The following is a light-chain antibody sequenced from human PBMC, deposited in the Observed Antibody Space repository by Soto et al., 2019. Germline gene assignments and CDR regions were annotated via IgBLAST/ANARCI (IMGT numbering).Light chain of an antibody. CDR1: QSISNW. CDR2: KAS. Sequence: DIQMTQSPSTLSASVGDRVTITCRASQSISNWLAWYQQKPGKAPKVLIYKASILESGVPSRFSGSGSGTEFTLTISSLHPDDFATYYCQQYNSYSWTFGQGTKVEIK. CDR3: QQYNSYSWT. J-gene: IGKJ1*01. V-gene: IGKV1-5*03.